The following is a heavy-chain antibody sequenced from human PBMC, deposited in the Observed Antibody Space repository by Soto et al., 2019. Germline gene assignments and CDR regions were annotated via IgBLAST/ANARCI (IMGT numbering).Heavy chain of an antibody. CDR2: FDPEDGET. J-gene: IGHJ6*03. V-gene: IGHV1-24*01. CDR3: ATVHRNYYYMDV. Sequence: ASVKVSCKVSGYTLTELSMHWVRQAPGKGLEWMGGFDPEDGETIYAQKFQGRVTMTEDTSTDTAYMELSSLRSEDTAVYYCATVHRNYYYMDVWGKGTTVTVSS. CDR1: GYTLTELS.